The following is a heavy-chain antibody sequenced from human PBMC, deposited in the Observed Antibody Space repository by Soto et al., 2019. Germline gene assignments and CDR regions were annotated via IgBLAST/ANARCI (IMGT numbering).Heavy chain of an antibody. CDR2: IKQDGNEK. V-gene: IGHV3-7*01. CDR1: GFTFSDYL. CDR3: AIGHWLGN. Sequence: DVQLVESGGALVQTGESLRLSCAASGFTFSDYLMTWVRQAPGKGLEWVATIKQDGNEKYYVDSVKGRFTISRDNAKNSLYLQMNGLRAEDTAVYYCAIGHWLGNWGHGTLVTVSS. J-gene: IGHJ4*01. D-gene: IGHD6-19*01.